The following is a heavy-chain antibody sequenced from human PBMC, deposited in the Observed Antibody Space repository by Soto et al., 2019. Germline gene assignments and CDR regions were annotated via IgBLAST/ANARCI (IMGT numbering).Heavy chain of an antibody. Sequence: GGSPRLSCAASGFTFSNYVMTWVRQAPGKGLEWVSGISDSGDSTYYADSVKGRFTISRDNSTNTLYLQMNSLRVEDTAVYYCAKGHYDILTGLDYWGQGVLVTVS. J-gene: IGHJ4*02. V-gene: IGHV3-23*01. CDR2: ISDSGDST. CDR1: GFTFSNYV. D-gene: IGHD3-9*01. CDR3: AKGHYDILTGLDY.